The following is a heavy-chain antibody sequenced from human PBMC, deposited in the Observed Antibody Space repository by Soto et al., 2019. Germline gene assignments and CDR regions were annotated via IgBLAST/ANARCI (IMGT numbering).Heavy chain of an antibody. CDR1: GGSISSGDYY. Sequence: SETLSLTCTVSGGSISSGDYYWSWIRQPPGKGLEWIGYIYYSGSTYYNPSLKSRVTISVDTSKNQFSLKLSSVTAADTAVYYCARDWGIQLWLGKNYYYGMDVWGQGTTVTSP. J-gene: IGHJ6*02. CDR3: ARDWGIQLWLGKNYYYGMDV. V-gene: IGHV4-30-4*01. D-gene: IGHD5-18*01. CDR2: IYYSGST.